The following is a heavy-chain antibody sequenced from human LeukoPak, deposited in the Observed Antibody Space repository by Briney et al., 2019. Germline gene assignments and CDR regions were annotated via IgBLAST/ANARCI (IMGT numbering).Heavy chain of an antibody. Sequence: GGSLRLSCAASGFTFSNAWMNWVRQAPGKGLEWVGRVKSKADGGTTDYAAPVKGRFTISRDDSKNTLYLQMNSLKTEDTAVYYCTTEPDVDTAMFHFDYWGQGTLVTVSS. CDR1: GFTFSNAW. J-gene: IGHJ4*02. CDR3: TTEPDVDTAMFHFDY. V-gene: IGHV3-15*01. D-gene: IGHD5-18*01. CDR2: VKSKADGGTT.